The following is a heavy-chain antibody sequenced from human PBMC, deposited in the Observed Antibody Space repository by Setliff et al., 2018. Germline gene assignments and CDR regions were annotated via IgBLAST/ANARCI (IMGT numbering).Heavy chain of an antibody. J-gene: IGHJ4*02. V-gene: IGHV4-61*09. CDR1: GASITSGGFY. CDR3: ARSPSSGAYWNPRPFYSDY. CDR2: ISPSGST. Sequence: SETLSLTCSVSGASITSGGFYWTWIRQPAGKGLEWIGHISPSGSTTYNPSVKSRVTISLDTSKNHFSLRLDSVTAADTALYYCARSPSSGAYWNPRPFYSDYWARGTLVT. D-gene: IGHD1-26*01.